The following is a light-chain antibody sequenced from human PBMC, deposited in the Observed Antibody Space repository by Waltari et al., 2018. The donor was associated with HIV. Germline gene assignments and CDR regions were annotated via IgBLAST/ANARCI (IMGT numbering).Light chain of an antibody. J-gene: IGLJ2*01. CDR1: RSNIGSNY. CDR2: RVN. V-gene: IGLV1-47*01. CDR3: AAWDDSLSGVV. Sequence: QSVLTQPPSASGTPGQRVTISCSGNRSNIGSNYVDWYQQLPGTAPKLLIYRVNQRPSGFPDRFSCSKSGTSASLAISVLRSEDELDYYCAAWDDSLSGVVFGGGTKLTVL.